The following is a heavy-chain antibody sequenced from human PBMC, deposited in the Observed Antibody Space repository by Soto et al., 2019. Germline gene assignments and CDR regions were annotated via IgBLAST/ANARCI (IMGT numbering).Heavy chain of an antibody. Sequence: QVQLQESGPGLVKPSDTLSLTCAVSGYSISSSNWWGWIRQPPGKGLEWIGYIYYSGTTYYNPSLKSRVTMSVDTSKNQVSLKLTSVTAVDTAVCYCARREIQGPIDYWGQGTLVTVSS. J-gene: IGHJ4*02. CDR3: ARREIQGPIDY. V-gene: IGHV4-28*01. CDR1: GYSISSSNW. D-gene: IGHD1-26*01. CDR2: IYYSGTT.